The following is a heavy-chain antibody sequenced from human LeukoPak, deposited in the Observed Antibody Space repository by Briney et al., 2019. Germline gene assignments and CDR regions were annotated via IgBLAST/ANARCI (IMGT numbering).Heavy chain of an antibody. Sequence: PGGSLRLSCTASGVTFSTSGFNWVRQAPGKGLEWVASIGPTGSDRYHADSLKGRFTISRDNANNFLYLQMNSLRAEDTAVYYCATETNGRHYDYWGQGTLLTVSS. CDR1: GVTFSTSG. V-gene: IGHV3-21*06. CDR3: ATETNGRHYDY. D-gene: IGHD1-14*01. CDR2: IGPTGSDR. J-gene: IGHJ4*02.